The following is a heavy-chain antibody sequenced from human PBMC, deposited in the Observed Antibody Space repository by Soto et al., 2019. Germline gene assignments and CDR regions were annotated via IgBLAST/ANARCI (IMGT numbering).Heavy chain of an antibody. J-gene: IGHJ6*02. CDR3: ARDAADPNPAMALAYYYYGMDV. D-gene: IGHD5-18*01. V-gene: IGHV4-30-4*01. CDR1: GGSISSGDYY. Sequence: SETLSLTCTVSGGSISSGDYYWSWIRQPPGKGLEWIGYIHYSGSTYYNPSLKSRVTISVDTSKNQFSLKLSSVTAADTAVYYCARDAADPNPAMALAYYYYGMDVWGQGTTVT. CDR2: IHYSGST.